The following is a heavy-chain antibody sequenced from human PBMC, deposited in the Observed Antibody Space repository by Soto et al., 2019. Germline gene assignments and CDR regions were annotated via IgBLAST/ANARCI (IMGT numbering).Heavy chain of an antibody. D-gene: IGHD3-10*01. J-gene: IGHJ4*01. V-gene: IGHV1-69-2*01. CDR1: GYTFTDHY. Sequence: ASVKVSCKISGYTFTDHYIHWLRQAPGKGPEWMGFIDPYDGEADYADRLQDRVTLTADTSLDTVFMEVSSLRSEDTAVYYCASSLQGNMGPAFWGQGTQVTVSS. CDR3: ASSLQGNMGPAF. CDR2: IDPYDGEA.